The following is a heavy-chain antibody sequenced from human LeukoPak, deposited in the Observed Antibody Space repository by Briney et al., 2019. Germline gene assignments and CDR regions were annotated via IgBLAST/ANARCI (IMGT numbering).Heavy chain of an antibody. J-gene: IGHJ3*02. CDR1: GYTFTNYA. CDR2: INTNTGNP. V-gene: IGHV7-4-1*02. D-gene: IGHD6-13*01. Sequence: ASVKVSCKASGYTFTNYAMNWVRQAPGQGLEWMGWINTNTGNPTYAQGFTGRFVFSLDASVSTAYLQISSLKAEDTAMYYCARERRSSSPGEQQLVRAFDIWGQGTMVTVSS. CDR3: ARERRSSSPGEQQLVRAFDI.